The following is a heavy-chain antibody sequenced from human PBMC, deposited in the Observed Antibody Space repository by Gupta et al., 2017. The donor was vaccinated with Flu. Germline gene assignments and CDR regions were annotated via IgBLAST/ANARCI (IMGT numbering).Heavy chain of an antibody. CDR2: IKEDGSTK. CDR1: GFTFSSAW. Sequence: EVQLVESGGGLVEPGGSLRLSGAASGFTFSSAWMTWVRQAPGKGLEWVANIKEDGSTKNYVDSVKGRFTISRDNAKKSLYLQMDSLRAEDTAVYYCARDRAYNCFDYWGQGTLVTVSS. J-gene: IGHJ4*02. V-gene: IGHV3-7*01. D-gene: IGHD4-4*01. CDR3: ARDRAYNCFDY.